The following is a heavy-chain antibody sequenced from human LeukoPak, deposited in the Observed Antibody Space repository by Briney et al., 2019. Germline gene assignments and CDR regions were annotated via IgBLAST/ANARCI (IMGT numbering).Heavy chain of an antibody. CDR1: GGSFSGYY. CDR2: INHSGST. CDR3: ANSPFWSGYYYFDY. Sequence: SETLSLTCAVYGGSFSGYYWSWIRQPPGKGLEWIGEINHSGSTNYNPSLKSRVTISVDTSKNQFSLKLSSVTAADTAVYYCANSPFWSGYYYFDYWGQGTLVTVSS. V-gene: IGHV4-34*01. D-gene: IGHD3-3*01. J-gene: IGHJ4*02.